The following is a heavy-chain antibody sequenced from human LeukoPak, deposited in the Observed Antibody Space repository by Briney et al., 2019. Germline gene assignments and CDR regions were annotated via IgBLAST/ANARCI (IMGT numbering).Heavy chain of an antibody. V-gene: IGHV3-23*01. D-gene: IGHD2-2*02. CDR1: GFTFSTYA. Sequence: GALRLSCTVSGFTFSTYAMNWVRQAPGKGLEWVSTISDSGGRSYYADSAKGRFTISRDNSKDTLFLQLNSLTAADTAMYFCAKASVAIPQYCNSWGQGTLVTVSS. J-gene: IGHJ5*02. CDR2: ISDSGGRS. CDR3: AKASVAIPQYCNS.